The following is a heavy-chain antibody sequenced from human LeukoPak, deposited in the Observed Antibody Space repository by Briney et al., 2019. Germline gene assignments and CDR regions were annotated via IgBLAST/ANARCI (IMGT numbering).Heavy chain of an antibody. V-gene: IGHV1-18*01. CDR3: ARDLLRPSGSYYPY. Sequence: GASVKVSCKASGYTFTSYGISWVRQAPGQGLEWMGWISAYNGNTNYAQKLQGRVTMTTDTSTSTAYMELRSLRSDDTAVYYCARDLLRPSGSYYPYWGQGTLVTVSS. CDR1: GYTFTSYG. CDR2: ISAYNGNT. D-gene: IGHD1-26*01. J-gene: IGHJ4*02.